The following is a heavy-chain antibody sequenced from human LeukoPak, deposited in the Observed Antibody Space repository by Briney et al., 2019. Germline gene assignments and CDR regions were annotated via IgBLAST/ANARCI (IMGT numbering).Heavy chain of an antibody. V-gene: IGHV4-38-2*01. J-gene: IGHJ6*04. CDR1: GYSISSGYY. CDR3: ARSPGGMDV. Sequence: SETLSLTCAVSGYSISSGYYWGWLRQPPGKGLEWIGSIYHSGSTYYNPSLKSRVTISVDTSKNQFSLKLSSVTAADTAVYYCARSPGGMDVWGKGTTVTVSS. CDR2: IYHSGST.